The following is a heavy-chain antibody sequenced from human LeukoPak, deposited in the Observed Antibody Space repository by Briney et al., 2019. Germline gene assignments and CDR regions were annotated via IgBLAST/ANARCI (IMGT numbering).Heavy chain of an antibody. V-gene: IGHV4-34*01. D-gene: IGHD1-26*01. Sequence: SETLSLTCAVYGGSFSGYYWSWIRQPPGEGLEWIGEINHSGSATYNPSLKSRVTISVDTSKNQFSLNLNSVTAADTAVYYCARVQAEVGPGHWGQGTLVTVSS. CDR1: GGSFSGYY. J-gene: IGHJ4*02. CDR2: INHSGSA. CDR3: ARVQAEVGPGH.